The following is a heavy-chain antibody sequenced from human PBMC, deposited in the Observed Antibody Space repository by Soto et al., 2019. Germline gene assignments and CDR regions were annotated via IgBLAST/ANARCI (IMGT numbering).Heavy chain of an antibody. Sequence: SGPTLVNPTQTLTLTCTFSGFSLITSGVGVGCIRQPPGKALEWLSLIYWNDDKRYSPSLKSRLTITKDTSKNQVVLTMTNMDPVDTATYYCAHLLGNPEWMGGFDPWGQGTLVTVSS. CDR2: IYWNDDK. V-gene: IGHV2-5*01. D-gene: IGHD3-16*01. CDR1: GFSLITSGVG. CDR3: AHLLGNPEWMGGFDP. J-gene: IGHJ5*02.